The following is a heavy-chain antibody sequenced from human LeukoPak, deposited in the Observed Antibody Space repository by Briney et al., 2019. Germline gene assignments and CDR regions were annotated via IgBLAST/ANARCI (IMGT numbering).Heavy chain of an antibody. CDR3: ARVTGYMIEDYFDY. D-gene: IGHD3-22*01. V-gene: IGHV4-59*01. J-gene: IGHJ4*02. CDR2: IYDSGST. CDR1: GGSISSYY. Sequence: SETLSLTCTVSGGSISSYYWSWIRQPPGKGLEWIGYIYDSGSTNYNPSLKSRVTISVDTSKNQFSLKLSSVTAADTAVYYCARVTGYMIEDYFDYWGQGTLVTVSS.